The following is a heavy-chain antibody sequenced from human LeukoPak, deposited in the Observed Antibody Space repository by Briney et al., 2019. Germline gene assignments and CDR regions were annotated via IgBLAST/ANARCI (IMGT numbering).Heavy chain of an antibody. CDR3: AKGYSSGWFPLGFDP. J-gene: IGHJ5*02. CDR2: ISGSGGST. Sequence: GGSLRLSCAASGFTFSDYAMSWVRQAPGKGLECVSAISGSGGSTYYADSVKGRFTISRDNSKNTLYLQMNRLRADDTAVYYCAKGYSSGWFPLGFDPWGQGTLVTVSS. D-gene: IGHD6-19*01. V-gene: IGHV3-23*01. CDR1: GFTFSDYA.